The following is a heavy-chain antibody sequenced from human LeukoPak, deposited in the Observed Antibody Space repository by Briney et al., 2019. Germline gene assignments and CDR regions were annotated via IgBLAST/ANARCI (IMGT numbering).Heavy chain of an antibody. J-gene: IGHJ6*02. CDR1: GDSISSYY. V-gene: IGHV4-34*01. D-gene: IGHD6-13*01. CDR3: ARGPRIAAAGQNYYYYGMDV. CDR2: INHSGSP. Sequence: SSETLSLTCTVSGDSISSYYWSWIRQPPGKGLEWIGEINHSGSPNYNPSLKSRVTISVDTSKNQFSLKLSSVTAADMAVYYCARGPRIAAAGQNYYYYGMDVWGQGTTVTVSS.